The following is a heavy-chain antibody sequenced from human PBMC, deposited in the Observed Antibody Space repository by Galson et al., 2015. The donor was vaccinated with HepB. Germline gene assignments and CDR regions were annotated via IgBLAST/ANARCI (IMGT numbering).Heavy chain of an antibody. Sequence: TLSLTCVVSGDSISIGGYSWSWIRQPPGRGLEWIGYISRSGSAHYNPSLLSRVTLSIDGSKNQFSLKLNHVTAADTAVYFCARTPRFYDSRGNCCGGCSYDYWGQGTLVTVSS. CDR3: ARTPRFYDSRGNCCGGCSYDY. CDR1: GDSISIGGYS. J-gene: IGHJ4*02. V-gene: IGHV4-30-2*01. CDR2: ISRSGSA. D-gene: IGHD3-22*01.